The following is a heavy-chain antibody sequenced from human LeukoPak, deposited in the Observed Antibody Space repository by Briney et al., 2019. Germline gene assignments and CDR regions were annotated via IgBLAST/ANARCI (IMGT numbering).Heavy chain of an antibody. CDR1: GGSISNGGYY. Sequence: PSETLSLTCTVSGGSISNGGYYWSWIRQPAGKGLEWIGRIYTSGSTNYNLSLKSRLTISVDTSKNQFSLKLSSVTAADTAVYYCASRPYDYVWGSYRPGAFDIWGQGTMVTVSS. CDR2: IYTSGST. V-gene: IGHV4-61*02. D-gene: IGHD3-16*02. CDR3: ASRPYDYVWGSYRPGAFDI. J-gene: IGHJ3*02.